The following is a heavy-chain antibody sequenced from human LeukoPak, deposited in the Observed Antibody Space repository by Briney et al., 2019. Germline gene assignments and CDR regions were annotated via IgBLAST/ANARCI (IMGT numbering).Heavy chain of an antibody. D-gene: IGHD3-10*01. CDR3: AKDYYGSGSLFDY. CDR2: ISSDGSII. CDR1: GFSFSSYW. J-gene: IGHJ4*02. Sequence: GGSLRLSCAASGFSFSSYWMHWVRQAPGKGLVWVSRISSDGSIINYADSVKGRFTISRDNAKNTLYLQMNSLRVEDTAVYYCAKDYYGSGSLFDYWGQGTLVTVSS. V-gene: IGHV3-74*01.